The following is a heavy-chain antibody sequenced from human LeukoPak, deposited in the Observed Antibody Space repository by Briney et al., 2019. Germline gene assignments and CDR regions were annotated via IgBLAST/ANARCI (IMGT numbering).Heavy chain of an antibody. CDR3: AKDGGSGTGGFDY. CDR1: GFTFDDYA. D-gene: IGHD3-16*01. V-gene: IGHV3-9*01. Sequence: GGSLRLSCAASGFTFDDYAMHWVRQAPGKGLEWVSGISWNSGSIGYADSVKGRFTISRDNAKNSLYLQMNSLRAEDTALYYCAKDGGSGTGGFDYWGRGTLVTVSS. J-gene: IGHJ4*02. CDR2: ISWNSGSI.